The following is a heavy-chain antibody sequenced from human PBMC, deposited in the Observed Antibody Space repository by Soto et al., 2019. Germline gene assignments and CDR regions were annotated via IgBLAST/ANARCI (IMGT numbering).Heavy chain of an antibody. J-gene: IGHJ5*02. CDR3: AIDRLANCFDP. D-gene: IGHD3-9*01. CDR2: IYYSGST. V-gene: IGHV4-59*01. CDR1: GGSISSYY. Sequence: SETLSLTCTVSGGSISSYYWNWIRQPPGKGLEWIGYIYYSGSTKYSPSLKSRATISVDTSKNQFSLKLSSVTAADTAVYYCAIDRLANCFDPWGQGTLVTVSS.